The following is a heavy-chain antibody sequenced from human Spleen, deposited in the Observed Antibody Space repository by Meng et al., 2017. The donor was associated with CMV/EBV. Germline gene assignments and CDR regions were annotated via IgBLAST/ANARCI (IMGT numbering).Heavy chain of an antibody. CDR1: FTFSSYA. Sequence: FTFSSYAVSWVRQAPGKGLEWVSAISGSGGSTYYADSVKGRFTISRDNSKNTLYLQMNSLRAEDTAVYYCAKAGGYYDSSGYPYFDYWGQGTLVTVSS. V-gene: IGHV3-23*01. CDR2: ISGSGGST. D-gene: IGHD3-22*01. J-gene: IGHJ4*02. CDR3: AKAGGYYDSSGYPYFDY.